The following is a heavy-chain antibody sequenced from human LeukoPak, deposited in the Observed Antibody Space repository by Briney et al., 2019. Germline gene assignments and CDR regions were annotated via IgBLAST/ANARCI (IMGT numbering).Heavy chain of an antibody. Sequence: GGSLRLSCAASGFTFSNYRMSWVRQAPGKGLEWVANIKQDGSEKYYVDSVKGRFTISRDNAKNSLYLQMNSLRAEDTAVYYCARDSYSTSRNDYWGQGTLVTVSS. CDR1: GFTFSNYR. CDR3: ARDSYSTSRNDY. D-gene: IGHD6-13*01. J-gene: IGHJ4*02. V-gene: IGHV3-7*01. CDR2: IKQDGSEK.